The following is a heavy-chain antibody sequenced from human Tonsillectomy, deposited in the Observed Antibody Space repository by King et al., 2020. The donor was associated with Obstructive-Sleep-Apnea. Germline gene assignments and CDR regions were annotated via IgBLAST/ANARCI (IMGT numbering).Heavy chain of an antibody. V-gene: IGHV5-10-1*01. CDR1: GYSFTNYW. CDR2: IDPSDSYT. D-gene: IGHD3-22*01. CDR3: ARLRYDSNGYYYGDY. J-gene: IGHJ4*02. Sequence: VQLVESGAEVKKPGESLRISCKGSGYSFTNYWITWVRQMPGKGLEWMGRIDPSDSYTNYSPSFQGHVTISADKSISTAYLQRSSLKASDTAMYYCARLRYDSNGYYYGDYWGQGTLVTVSS.